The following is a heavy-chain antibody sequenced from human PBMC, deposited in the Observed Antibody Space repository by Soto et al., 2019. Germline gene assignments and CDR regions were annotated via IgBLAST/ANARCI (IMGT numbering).Heavy chain of an antibody. CDR1: GYTFTGYY. Sequence: VSVKVSCNASGYTFTGYYMHWVRQAPGQGLEWMGWINPNSGGTNYAQKFQGWVTMTRDTSISTAYMELSRLRSDDTAVYYCARAKKIAAAGIDYWGQGTLVTVSS. CDR3: ARAKKIAAAGIDY. V-gene: IGHV1-2*04. D-gene: IGHD6-13*01. J-gene: IGHJ4*02. CDR2: INPNSGGT.